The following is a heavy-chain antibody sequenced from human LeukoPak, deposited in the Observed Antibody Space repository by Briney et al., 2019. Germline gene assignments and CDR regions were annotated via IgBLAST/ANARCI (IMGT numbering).Heavy chain of an antibody. J-gene: IGHJ3*02. CDR2: ISSSSSYI. Sequence: PGGSLRLSCVASGFTFSSYAMNWVRQAPGKGREGVSSISSSSSYIYYADSVKGRFTISRDNAKNSLYLQMNSLRAEDTAVYYCARELDYYDSSGYFDIWGQGTMVTVSS. CDR1: GFTFSSYA. D-gene: IGHD3-22*01. CDR3: ARELDYYDSSGYFDI. V-gene: IGHV3-21*01.